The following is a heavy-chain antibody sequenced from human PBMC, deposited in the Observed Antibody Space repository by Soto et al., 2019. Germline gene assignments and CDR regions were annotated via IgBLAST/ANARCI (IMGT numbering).Heavy chain of an antibody. CDR1: GGSISSGDYY. CDR2: IYDSGST. CDR3: AREGRITMVRGVISWFDP. Sequence: SETLSLTCTASGGSISSGDYYWSWIRQPPGKGLEWIGYIYDSGSTYYNPSLKSRVTISVDTSKNQFSLKLSSVTAADTAVYYCAREGRITMVRGVISWFDPWGQGTLVTVSS. J-gene: IGHJ5*02. V-gene: IGHV4-30-4*01. D-gene: IGHD3-10*01.